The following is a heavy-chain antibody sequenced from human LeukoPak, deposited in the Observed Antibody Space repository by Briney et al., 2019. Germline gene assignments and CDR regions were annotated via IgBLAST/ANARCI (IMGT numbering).Heavy chain of an antibody. J-gene: IGHJ5*02. CDR3: ARDHSGSPGT. V-gene: IGHV3-30-3*01. CDR1: GFTFSSYA. CDR2: ISYDGSNK. D-gene: IGHD1-26*01. Sequence: GGSLRLSCAASGFTFSSYAMHWVRQAPGKGLEWVAVISYDGSNKYYADSVKGRFTISRDNSKNTLYLQMNSLRAEDTAVYYCARDHSGSPGTWGQGTLVTVSS.